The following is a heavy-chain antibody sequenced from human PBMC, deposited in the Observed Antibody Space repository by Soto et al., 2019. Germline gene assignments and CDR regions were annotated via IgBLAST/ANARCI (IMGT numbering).Heavy chain of an antibody. J-gene: IGHJ4*02. Sequence: DVQLLESGGGLVQPEGSLRLSCAASGFTFSSYAMGWVRQGPGKGLEWVAVVSIGGSTHYADSARGRFTISRDNYKNTLPLQINSLTAEDTAVYFCAKRRGAGGHFDYWGQGALVTVSS. V-gene: IGHV3-23*01. CDR1: GFTFSSYA. CDR2: VSIGGST. CDR3: AKRRGAGGHFDY. D-gene: IGHD2-15*01.